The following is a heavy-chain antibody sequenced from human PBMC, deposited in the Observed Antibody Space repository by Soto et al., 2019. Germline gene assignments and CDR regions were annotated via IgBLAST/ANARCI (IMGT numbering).Heavy chain of an antibody. D-gene: IGHD1-20*01. Sequence: SETLSLTCAISGDSVSSNSAAWNWIRQSPSRGLEWLGRTYYRSKWSNDYAVAVKSRITINPDTSKNQFSLQLNSVTPEDTAVYYCARGSQYNWNYYYYGMDVWGQGTTVTVSS. CDR1: GDSVSSNSAA. J-gene: IGHJ6*02. CDR3: ARGSQYNWNYYYYGMDV. V-gene: IGHV6-1*01. CDR2: TYYRSKWSN.